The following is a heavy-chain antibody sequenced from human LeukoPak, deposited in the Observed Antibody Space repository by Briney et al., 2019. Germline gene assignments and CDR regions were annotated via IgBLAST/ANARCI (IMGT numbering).Heavy chain of an antibody. CDR1: GGSISSGGYY. V-gene: IGHV4-31*03. CDR2: IYYSGST. CDR3: ARQRDTMVRGGGNWFDP. J-gene: IGHJ5*02. D-gene: IGHD3-10*01. Sequence: SETLSLTCTVSGGSISSGGYYWSWIRQHPGKGLEWLGYIYYSGSTYYNPSLKSRVTISVDTSKNQFSLKLSSVTAADTAVYYCARQRDTMVRGGGNWFDPWGQGTLVTVSS.